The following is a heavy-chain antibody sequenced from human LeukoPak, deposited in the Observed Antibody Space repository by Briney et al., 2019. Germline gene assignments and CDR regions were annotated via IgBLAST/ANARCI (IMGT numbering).Heavy chain of an antibody. Sequence: SVKVSCKASGGTFSSHAISWVRQAPGQGLEWMGGIIPIFGTANYAQKFQGRVTITTDESTSTAYMELSSLRSEDTAVYYCARGSYLDAIFGKTYYYYYYMDVWGKGTTVTVSS. V-gene: IGHV1-69*05. CDR2: IIPIFGTA. CDR1: GGTFSSHA. D-gene: IGHD3-3*01. CDR3: ARGSYLDAIFGKTYYYYYYMDV. J-gene: IGHJ6*03.